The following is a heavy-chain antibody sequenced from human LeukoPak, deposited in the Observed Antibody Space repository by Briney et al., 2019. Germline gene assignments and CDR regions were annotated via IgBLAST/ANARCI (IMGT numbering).Heavy chain of an antibody. Sequence: PGGSLRLSCAASGFTFGDYAMHWVRQAPGKGLEWVSLISWDGGTRYYADSVEGRFTISRDNSKNSLYLQMNSLRAEDTALYYCAKGSYYDFWTKDYWGQGTLVTVSS. J-gene: IGHJ4*02. V-gene: IGHV3-43D*04. CDR3: AKGSYYDFWTKDY. CDR1: GFTFGDYA. D-gene: IGHD3-3*01. CDR2: ISWDGGTR.